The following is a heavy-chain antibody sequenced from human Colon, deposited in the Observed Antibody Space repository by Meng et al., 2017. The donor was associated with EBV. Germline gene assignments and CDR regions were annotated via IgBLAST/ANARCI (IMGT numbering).Heavy chain of an antibody. CDR3: ARGLAWFRELLSINWFDP. CDR2: INHSGST. J-gene: IGHJ5*02. CDR1: GGSFSGYY. D-gene: IGHD3-10*01. V-gene: IGHV4-34*02. Sequence: QVEVQQLGAGLLKPSQNLSLTCDFYGGSFSGYYWTWIRQPPGKGLEWIGEINHSGSTNYNPSLKSRVTISVDTSKNQFSLKLSSVTAADTAVYYCARGLAWFRELLSINWFDPWGQGTLVTVSS.